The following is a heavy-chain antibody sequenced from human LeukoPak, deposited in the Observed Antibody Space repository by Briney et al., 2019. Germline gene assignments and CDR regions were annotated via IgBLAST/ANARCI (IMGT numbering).Heavy chain of an antibody. V-gene: IGHV4-34*01. D-gene: IGHD3-22*01. J-gene: IGHJ4*02. CDR3: ARGPPRDYDSSGFYYNY. Sequence: SETLSLTCAIYGGSFSGYYWRWIRQPPGKGLEWIGEINHSGFTNYNPSLKSRVTISEDTSKNQFSLKLSSVTAADTAVYYCARGPPRDYDSSGFYYNYWGQGTLVTVSS. CDR1: GGSFSGYY. CDR2: INHSGFT.